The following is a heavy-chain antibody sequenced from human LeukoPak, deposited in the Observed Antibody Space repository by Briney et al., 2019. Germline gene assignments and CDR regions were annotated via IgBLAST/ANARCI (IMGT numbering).Heavy chain of an antibody. D-gene: IGHD5-24*01. Sequence: QSGGSLRLPCAASGFTFSRYAMSWVRQAPGKGLEWVCGISSSGESPYYADSVKGRFTISRDNSKNTLYLEINSLRAEDTAVYYCAKKSRDGYNPFDYLGQGTLVTVSS. CDR2: ISSSGESP. CDR3: AKKSRDGYNPFDY. J-gene: IGHJ4*02. V-gene: IGHV3-23*01. CDR1: GFTFSRYA.